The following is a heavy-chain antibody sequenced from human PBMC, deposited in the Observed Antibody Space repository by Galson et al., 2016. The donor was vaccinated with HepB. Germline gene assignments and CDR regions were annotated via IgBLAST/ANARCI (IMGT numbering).Heavy chain of an antibody. D-gene: IGHD1-14*01. CDR3: AWEPYN. CDR2: IYHGGDT. V-gene: IGHV4-59*03. J-gene: IGHJ4*02. CDR1: GDSITAYY. Sequence: SETLSLTCTVSGDSITAYYWSWIRQAPGKGLEWIGYIYHGGDTNYGPSLKSRVTISLDTSKNQFSLRLTSVTPADTAVYYCAWEPYNWGQGILVTVSS.